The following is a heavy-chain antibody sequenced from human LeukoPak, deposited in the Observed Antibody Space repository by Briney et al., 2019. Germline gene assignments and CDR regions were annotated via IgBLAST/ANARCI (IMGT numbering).Heavy chain of an antibody. CDR2: INPNSGGT. V-gene: IGHV1-2*02. CDR1: GYTFTGYF. Sequence: GASVKVSCKASGYTFTGYFMHWVRQAPGQGLEWMGWINPNSGGTNYAQKFQDRATMTRDTSISTAYMELSRLRSDDTAVYYCARGGLQTWYYYMDVWGKGTTVTVSS. J-gene: IGHJ6*03. CDR3: ARGGLQTWYYYMDV.